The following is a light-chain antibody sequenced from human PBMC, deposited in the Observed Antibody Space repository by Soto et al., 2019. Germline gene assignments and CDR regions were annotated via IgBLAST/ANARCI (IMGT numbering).Light chain of an antibody. CDR2: SAS. CDR3: QQYAGSPRT. J-gene: IGKJ1*01. V-gene: IGKV3-20*01. CDR1: QNLGTLY. Sequence: IVLTQSPGTLSLSPGERGTLSCRSSQNLGTLYLAWFQQKSGQAPRLXIYSASRRATGIPDRFTGSGSGTDFTLTINRVEPEDFAVYFCQQYAGSPRTFGQGTKVDIK.